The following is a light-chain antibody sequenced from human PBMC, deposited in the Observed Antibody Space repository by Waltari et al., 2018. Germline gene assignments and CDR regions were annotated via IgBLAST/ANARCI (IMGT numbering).Light chain of an antibody. CDR3: CSYVGLGTYV. V-gene: IGLV2-23*02. J-gene: IGLJ1*01. CDR2: EVT. CDR1: SSDVGNYNL. Sequence: QSGLAQPASASGSPGQSITITCTGTSSDVGNYNLVSWYQQRPGKAHRLLIYEVTKRAPGTSGRFSASKSGNTASLSISGLQAQEDEADYYCCSYVGLGTYVFGTGTKVTV.